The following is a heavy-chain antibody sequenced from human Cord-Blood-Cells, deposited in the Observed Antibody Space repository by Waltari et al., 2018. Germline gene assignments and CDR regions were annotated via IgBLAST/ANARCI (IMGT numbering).Heavy chain of an antibody. Sequence: STNYNPSLKSRVTISVDTSKNQFSLKLSSVTAADTAVYYCARDRQGYDFWSGYYYYYGMDVWGQGTTVTVSS. CDR2: ST. V-gene: IGHV4-59*01. J-gene: IGHJ6*02. CDR3: ARDRQGYDFWSGYYYYYGMDV. D-gene: IGHD3-3*01.